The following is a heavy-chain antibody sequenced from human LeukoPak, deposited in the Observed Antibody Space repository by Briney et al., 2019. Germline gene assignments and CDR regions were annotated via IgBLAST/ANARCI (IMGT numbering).Heavy chain of an antibody. CDR3: ARRSASCGGGSCYPDAFDI. J-gene: IGHJ3*02. D-gene: IGHD2-15*01. CDR2: INPSGGST. Sequence: ASVKVSCKASGYTFTSYYMHWVRQAPGQGLEWMGIINPSGGSTSYAQKFQGRVTMTRDTSTSTVYMELSSLRSEDTAVYYCARRSASCGGGSCYPDAFDIWGQGTMVTVSS. CDR1: GYTFTSYY. V-gene: IGHV1-46*03.